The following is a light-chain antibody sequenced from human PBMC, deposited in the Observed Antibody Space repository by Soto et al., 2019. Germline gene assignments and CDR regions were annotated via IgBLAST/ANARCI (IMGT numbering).Light chain of an antibody. CDR1: QSISRL. CDR2: KAS. CDR3: QQYNTYPWT. Sequence: DIQMTQSPSTLSASVGDRVTITCRASQSISRLLAWYQQKPGKAPKVLIYKASSLESGFPSRFSGSGSGTEFTLTISSLQPDDFATYYCQQYNTYPWTFGQGTKVEIK. V-gene: IGKV1-5*03. J-gene: IGKJ1*01.